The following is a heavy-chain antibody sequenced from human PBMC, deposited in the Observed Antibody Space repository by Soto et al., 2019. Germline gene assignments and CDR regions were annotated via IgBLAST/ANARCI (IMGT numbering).Heavy chain of an antibody. D-gene: IGHD3-16*01. V-gene: IGHV3-33*01. CDR1: GLISSIDSG. Sequence: QVQLVESGGGLVQPGRSLRLSCAASGLISSIDSGRHGFRQPPGKGLEWVAVISYEGSLKYYADAVKGRFTISRDNSKNMVFLQMDSLRAEDTAVYFCGRWWGTIGAYDSWGQGTLVTVSS. J-gene: IGHJ5*01. CDR3: GRWWGTIGAYDS. CDR2: ISYEGSLK.